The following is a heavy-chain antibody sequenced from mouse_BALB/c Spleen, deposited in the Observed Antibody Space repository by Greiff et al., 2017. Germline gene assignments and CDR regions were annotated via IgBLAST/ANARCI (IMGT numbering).Heavy chain of an antibody. Sequence: VQLMESGPSLVKPSQTLSLTCSVTGDSITSGYWNWIRKFPGNKLEYMGYISYSGSTYYNPSLKSRISITRDTSKNQYYLQFNSVTTEDTATYYCARAARATLTWFAYWGQGTLVTVSA. V-gene: IGHV3-8*02. CDR2: ISYSGST. J-gene: IGHJ3*01. CDR1: GDSITSGY. D-gene: IGHD3-1*01. CDR3: ARAARATLTWFAY.